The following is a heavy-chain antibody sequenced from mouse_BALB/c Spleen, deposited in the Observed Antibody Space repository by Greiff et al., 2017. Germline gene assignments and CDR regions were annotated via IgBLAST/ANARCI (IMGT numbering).Heavy chain of an antibody. Sequence: QVQLQQSGAELARPGASVKLSCKASGYTFTSYWMQWVKQRPGQGLEWIGAIYPGDGDTRYTQKFKGKATLTADKSSSTAYMQLSSLASEDSAVYYCARAGGGYSPEFAYWGQGTLVTVSA. V-gene: IGHV1-87*01. D-gene: IGHD2-3*01. J-gene: IGHJ3*01. CDR3: ARAGGGYSPEFAY. CDR1: GYTFTSYW. CDR2: IYPGDGDT.